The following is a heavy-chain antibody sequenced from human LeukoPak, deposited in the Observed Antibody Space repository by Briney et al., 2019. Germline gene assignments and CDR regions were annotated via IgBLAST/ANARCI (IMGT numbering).Heavy chain of an antibody. CDR2: INHSGST. CDR3: AFLDFDY. V-gene: IGHV4-34*01. J-gene: IGHJ4*02. Sequence: PSETLSLTCAVYGGSFSGYYWSWIRQPPGKGLEWIGEINHSGSTNYNPSLKSRVTISVDTSKNQFSLKLSSVTAVDTAVYYCAFLDFDYWGQGTLVTVSS. CDR1: GGSFSGYY. D-gene: IGHD2-2*03.